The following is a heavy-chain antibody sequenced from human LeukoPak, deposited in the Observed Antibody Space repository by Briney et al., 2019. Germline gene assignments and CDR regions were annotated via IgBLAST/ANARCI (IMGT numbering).Heavy chain of an antibody. D-gene: IGHD3-10*01. CDR2: IYYSGST. CDR1: GGSISSYY. CDR3: AGTRYYYNSRSYGAPYYFDY. Sequence: PSETLSLTCTASGGSISSYYWSWIRQPPGKGLEWIGYIYYSGSTNYNPSLKSRVTISVDTSKNQFSLKLSSVTAADTAVYYCAGTRYYYNSRSYGAPYYFDYWGQGTLVTVSS. V-gene: IGHV4-59*08. J-gene: IGHJ4*02.